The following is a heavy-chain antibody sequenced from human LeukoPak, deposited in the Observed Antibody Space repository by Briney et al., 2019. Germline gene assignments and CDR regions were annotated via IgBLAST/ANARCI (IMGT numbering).Heavy chain of an antibody. D-gene: IGHD6-13*01. V-gene: IGHV3-74*01. CDR1: GFTFSSYW. Sequence: PGGSLRLSCAASGFTFSSYWMHWVRQAPGKGLVWVSRNNSDGSSTSYADSVKGRFTISRDNAKNTLYLQMNSLRAEDTAVYYCARERYSSSWYPVGWFDPWGQGTLVTVSS. CDR2: NNSDGSST. CDR3: ARERYSSSWYPVGWFDP. J-gene: IGHJ5*02.